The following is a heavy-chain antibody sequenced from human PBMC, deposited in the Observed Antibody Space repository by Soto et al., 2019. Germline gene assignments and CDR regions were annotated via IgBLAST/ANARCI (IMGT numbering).Heavy chain of an antibody. CDR2: IYYSGST. D-gene: IGHD3-3*01. CDR1: GGSISSSSYY. J-gene: IGHJ5*02. CDR3: ASQYYDFWSGYPQNWIDP. Sequence: SETLSLTCTVSGGSISSSSYYWGWIRQPPGKGLEWIGSIYYSGSTYYNPSLKSRVTISVDTSKNQFSLKLSSVTAADTAVYYCASQYYDFWSGYPQNWIDPWGQGTLVTVSS. V-gene: IGHV4-39*01.